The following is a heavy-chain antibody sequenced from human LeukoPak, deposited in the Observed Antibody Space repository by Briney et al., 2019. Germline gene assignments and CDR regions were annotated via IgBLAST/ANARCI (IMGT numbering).Heavy chain of an antibody. CDR2: VSAYNGNT. CDR1: GGTFSSYA. Sequence: ASVKVSCKASGGTFSSYAISWVRQAPGQGLEWMGWVSAYNGNTNYAQKLQGRVTMTTDTSTSTAYMELRSLRSDDTAVYYCARVLGYYYGMDVWGQGTTVTVSS. D-gene: IGHD1-14*01. CDR3: ARVLGYYYGMDV. J-gene: IGHJ6*02. V-gene: IGHV1-18*01.